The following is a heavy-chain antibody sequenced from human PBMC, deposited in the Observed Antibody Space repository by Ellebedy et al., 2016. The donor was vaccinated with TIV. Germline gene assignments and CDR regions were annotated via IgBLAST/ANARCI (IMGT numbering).Heavy chain of an antibody. CDR1: GGSFSGYY. CDR3: AGTEYIGFWGY. D-gene: IGHD3-16*01. CDR2: VSSSGNT. Sequence: SETLSLTCAVYGGSFSGYYWSWIRQPPGKGLEWIGYVSSSGNTNYNPSLKSRVTISIDTSKNQFSLKLSFVTAADTAVYYCAGTEYIGFWGYWGQGTLVTVSS. V-gene: IGHV4-59*12. J-gene: IGHJ4*02.